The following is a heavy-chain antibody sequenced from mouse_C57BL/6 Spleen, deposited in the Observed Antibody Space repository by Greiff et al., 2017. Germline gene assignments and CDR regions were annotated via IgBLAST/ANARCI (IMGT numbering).Heavy chain of an antibody. V-gene: IGHV1-52*01. CDR3: ARPPHYYGSPYWYFEV. CDR1: GYTFTSYW. Sequence: QVQLKQPGAELVRPGSSVKLSCKASGYTFTSYWMHWVKQRPIQGLEWIGNIDPSDSETHYNQKFKDKATLTVDKSSSTAYMQLSSLTSEDSAVYYCARPPHYYGSPYWYFEVWGTGTTVTVSS. D-gene: IGHD1-1*01. CDR2: IDPSDSET. J-gene: IGHJ1*03.